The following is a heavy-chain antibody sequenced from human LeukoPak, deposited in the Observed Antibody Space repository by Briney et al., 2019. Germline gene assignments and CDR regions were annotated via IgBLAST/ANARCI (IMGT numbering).Heavy chain of an antibody. Sequence: GGSLRLSCAASGFTFNYFWMHWVRHVPGKGLVWVSGINNNGTATYYADSVKGRFTISRDNAKNTVYLQMNGLRAEDTTVYYCATVSEYWAQGPLVTVSS. CDR2: INNNGTAT. J-gene: IGHJ4*02. CDR3: ATVSEY. V-gene: IGHV3-74*01. CDR1: GFTFNYFW.